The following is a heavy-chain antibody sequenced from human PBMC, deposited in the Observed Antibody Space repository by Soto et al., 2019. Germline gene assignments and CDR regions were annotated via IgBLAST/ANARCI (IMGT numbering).Heavy chain of an antibody. J-gene: IGHJ4*02. D-gene: IGHD3-10*01. CDR3: ASYGSGSFCFDY. V-gene: IGHV1-69*02. CDR1: GGTFSSYT. Sequence: QVQLVQSGAEVKKPGSSVKVSCKASGGTFSSYTISWVRQAPGQGLEWMGRIIPILGIANYAQKFQGRVTITADKYTSTAYMELSSLRSEDTAVYYCASYGSGSFCFDYWGQGTLVTVSS. CDR2: IIPILGIA.